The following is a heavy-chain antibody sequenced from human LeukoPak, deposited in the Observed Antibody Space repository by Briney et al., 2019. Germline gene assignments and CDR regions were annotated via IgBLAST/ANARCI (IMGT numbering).Heavy chain of an antibody. CDR2: ISYDGSNK. V-gene: IGHV3-30-3*01. CDR1: GFTFSSYA. CDR3: ARGGHHGPVDY. D-gene: IGHD1-14*01. J-gene: IGHJ4*02. Sequence: GGSLRLSCAASGFTFSSYAMHWVRQAPGKGLERVAVISYDGSNKYYADSVKGRFTISRDNSKNTLYLQMNSLRAEDTAVYYCARGGHHGPVDYWGQGTLVTVSS.